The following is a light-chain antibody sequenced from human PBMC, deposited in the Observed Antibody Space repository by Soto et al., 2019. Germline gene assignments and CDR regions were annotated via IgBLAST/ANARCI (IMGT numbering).Light chain of an antibody. J-gene: IGKJ3*01. Sequence: DIQMTQSPTSLSASVGDRVTITCRASQGIRNFVAWYQQKPGKPPKLLIYAASTLQSGVPSRFSGSGSGTDFPLTITSLQPEDVATYSCQKYSSVPVFGPGTKVEI. CDR2: AAS. CDR1: QGIRNF. CDR3: QKYSSVPV. V-gene: IGKV1-27*01.